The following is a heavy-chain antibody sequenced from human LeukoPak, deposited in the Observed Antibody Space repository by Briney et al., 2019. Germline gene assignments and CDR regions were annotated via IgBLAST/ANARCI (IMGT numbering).Heavy chain of an antibody. Sequence: SETLSLTCTASGGSISSSSYYWGWIRQPPGKGLEWIGSIYYSGRTYYNPSLKSRVTISVDTSKNQFSLKLSSVTAADTAVYYCARLEVAGINDYWGQGTLVTVSP. J-gene: IGHJ4*02. D-gene: IGHD6-19*01. CDR2: IYYSGRT. V-gene: IGHV4-39*01. CDR3: ARLEVAGINDY. CDR1: GGSISSSSYY.